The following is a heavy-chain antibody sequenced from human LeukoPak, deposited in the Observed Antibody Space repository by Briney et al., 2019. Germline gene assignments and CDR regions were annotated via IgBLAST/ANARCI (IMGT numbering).Heavy chain of an antibody. Sequence: PGGSLRLSCAASGFTFTNYAISWVRQTPGKGLQWVSVISGSDGTTHYADSVKGRFRISRDNSRNTVYLQMTSLRVEDTAIYYCTKFDSWGPGTVATVSS. V-gene: IGHV3-23*01. CDR2: ISGSDGTT. CDR1: GFTFTNYA. J-gene: IGHJ4*02. CDR3: TKFDS.